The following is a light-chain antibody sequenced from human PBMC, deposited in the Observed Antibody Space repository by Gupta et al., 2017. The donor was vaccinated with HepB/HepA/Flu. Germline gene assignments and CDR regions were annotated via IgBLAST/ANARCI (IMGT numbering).Light chain of an antibody. V-gene: IGKV1-39*01. Sequence: DIQMIQSPSSLSASVGDRVTITCRASQSIRNYLNWFQQKPGKAPKLLIYGASSLQSGVPSRFSGSGSGTDFTLTISRRQPEDFATYYCQHRESFPCIFGQGTKMEIK. CDR3: QHRESFPCI. CDR1: QSIRNY. J-gene: IGKJ2*02. CDR2: GAS.